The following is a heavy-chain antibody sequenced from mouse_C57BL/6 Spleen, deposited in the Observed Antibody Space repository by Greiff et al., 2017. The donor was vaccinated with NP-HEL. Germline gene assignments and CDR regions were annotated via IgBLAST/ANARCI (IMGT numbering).Heavy chain of an antibody. CDR2: IDPEDGET. Sequence: VQLKESGAELVKPGASVKLSCTASGFNIKDYYMHWVKQRTEQGLEWIGRIDPEDGETKYAPKFQGKATITADTSSNTAYLQLSSLTSEDTAVYYCAFYYGSSYGEYYFDYWGQGTTLTVSS. D-gene: IGHD1-1*01. J-gene: IGHJ2*01. CDR3: AFYYGSSYGEYYFDY. CDR1: GFNIKDYY. V-gene: IGHV14-2*01.